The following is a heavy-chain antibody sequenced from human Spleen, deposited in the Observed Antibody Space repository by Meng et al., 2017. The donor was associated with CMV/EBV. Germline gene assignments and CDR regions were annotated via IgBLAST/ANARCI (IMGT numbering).Heavy chain of an antibody. V-gene: IGHV4-34*01. CDR3: ARDLRFLEWYDYYYGMDV. CDR2: INHSGST. J-gene: IGHJ6*02. D-gene: IGHD3-3*01. Sequence: SETLSLTCAVYSGSFSGYYWSWIRQPPGKGLEWIGEINHSGSTNYNPSLKSRVTISVDTSKNQFSLKLSSVTAADTAVYYCARDLRFLEWYDYYYGMDVWGQGTTVTVSS. CDR1: SGSFSGYY.